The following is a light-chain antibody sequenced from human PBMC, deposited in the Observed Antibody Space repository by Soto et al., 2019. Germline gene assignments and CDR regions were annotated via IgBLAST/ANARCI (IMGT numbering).Light chain of an antibody. CDR3: AAWDDSLNGHYV. V-gene: IGLV1-44*01. J-gene: IGLJ1*01. CDR2: SNN. CDR1: SSNIGSNT. Sequence: QPVLTQPPSASWTPGQRVTISFSGSSSNIGSNTVNWYQQLPGTAPKLLIYSNNQRPSGVPDRFSGSKSGTSASLAISGLQSEDEDDYYCAAWDDSLNGHYVFGTGTKLTVL.